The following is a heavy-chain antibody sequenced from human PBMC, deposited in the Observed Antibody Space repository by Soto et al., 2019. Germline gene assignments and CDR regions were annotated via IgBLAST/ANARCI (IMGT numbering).Heavy chain of an antibody. Sequence: EVQLVESGGGLVQPGRSLRLSCAASGFAFENYAIHWVRQAPGTGLQWVSGISWNSDTIGYADSVKGRFTISRDNAKNSVYLQMNSLRPEDTALYYCVKALGLGSYYNWFESWGQGTLVTISS. CDR3: VKALGLGSYYNWFES. J-gene: IGHJ5*01. CDR2: ISWNSDTI. V-gene: IGHV3-9*01. D-gene: IGHD3-10*01. CDR1: GFAFENYA.